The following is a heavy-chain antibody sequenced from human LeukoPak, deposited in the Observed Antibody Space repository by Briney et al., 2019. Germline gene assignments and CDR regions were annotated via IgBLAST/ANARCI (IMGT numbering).Heavy chain of an antibody. CDR2: IIPIFGTA. CDR3: ARSGRKIVVVPAAILDYFDY. V-gene: IGHV1-69*01. CDR1: GGTFSSYA. D-gene: IGHD2-2*01. Sequence: SVKVSCKASGGTFSSYAISWVRQAPGQGLEWMGGIIPIFGTANHAQKFQGRVTITADESTSTACMELSSLRSEDTAVYYCARSGRKIVVVPAAILDYFDYWGQGTLVTVSS. J-gene: IGHJ4*02.